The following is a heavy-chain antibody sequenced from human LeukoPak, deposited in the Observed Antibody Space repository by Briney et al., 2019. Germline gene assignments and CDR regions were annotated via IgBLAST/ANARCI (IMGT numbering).Heavy chain of an antibody. Sequence: PGGSLRLSCAASGFTVSSNYMSWVRRAPGKGLEWVSIVYSSGNTYYADSVKGRFTISRDNSKNTVYLQMNSLRAEDTAVYYCARGRRVPLAVAPFDYWGQGALVTVSS. CDR3: ARGRRVPLAVAPFDY. CDR1: GFTVSSNY. V-gene: IGHV3-53*01. CDR2: VYSSGNT. D-gene: IGHD6-19*01. J-gene: IGHJ4*02.